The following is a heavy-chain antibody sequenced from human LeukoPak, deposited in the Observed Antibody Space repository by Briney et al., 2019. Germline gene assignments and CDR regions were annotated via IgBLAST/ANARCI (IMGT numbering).Heavy chain of an antibody. CDR3: ARGISSSYHRHFDY. D-gene: IGHD6-13*01. V-gene: IGHV3-48*03. J-gene: IGHJ4*02. CDR2: IGSIVTSI. Sequence: GGSPRLSCAASGFTFSSYEMNWVRQAPGKGLEWVSLIGSIVTSIDYVDSVKGRFTISRDNAKNSLYLQMDSLRAEDTAVYYCARGISSSYHRHFDYWGQGILVTVSS. CDR1: GFTFSSYE.